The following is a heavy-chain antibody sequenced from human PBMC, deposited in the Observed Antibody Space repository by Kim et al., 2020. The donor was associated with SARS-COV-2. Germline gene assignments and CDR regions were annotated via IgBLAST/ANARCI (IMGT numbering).Heavy chain of an antibody. J-gene: IGHJ6*02. CDR1: GFTSNYR. CDR2: IGTGSTSM. Sequence: GGSLRLSCVASGFTSNYRMNWVRQAPGKGLEWVSTIGTGSTSMNYADSVKGRFTFSRDNAKNSVYLQMNSLRADDTAVYYCASGHGGVWGQGTTVTVSS. D-gene: IGHD3-3*01. CDR3: ASGHGGV. V-gene: IGHV3-21*01.